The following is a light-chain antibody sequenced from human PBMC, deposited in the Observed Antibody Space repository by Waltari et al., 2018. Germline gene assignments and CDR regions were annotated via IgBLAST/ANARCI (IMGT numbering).Light chain of an antibody. V-gene: IGLV2-14*03. Sequence: GQSITISCTGTSNDVGGYNSISWYQQHPGKAPKLIIYDVTKRPSGVSDRFSGSKSGNTASLAISGLQAEDESDYYCCSYARSITYVFGTGTKVTVL. CDR3: CSYARSITYV. CDR2: DVT. J-gene: IGLJ1*01. CDR1: SNDVGGYNS.